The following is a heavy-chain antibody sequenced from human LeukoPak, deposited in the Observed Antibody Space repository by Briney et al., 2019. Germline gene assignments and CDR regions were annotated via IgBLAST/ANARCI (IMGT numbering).Heavy chain of an antibody. CDR1: GGSFSGYY. D-gene: IGHD2-2*01. Sequence: SETLSLTCAVYGGSFSGYYWSWIRQPPGKGLEWIGEINHSGSTNYNPSLKSRVTISVDASKNQFSLKLSSVTAVDTAVYYCARGPEYQLLPMDVWGQGTTVTVSS. J-gene: IGHJ6*02. V-gene: IGHV4-34*01. CDR2: INHSGST. CDR3: ARGPEYQLLPMDV.